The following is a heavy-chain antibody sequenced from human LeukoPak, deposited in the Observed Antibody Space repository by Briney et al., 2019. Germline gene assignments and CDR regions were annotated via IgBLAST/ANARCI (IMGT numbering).Heavy chain of an antibody. D-gene: IGHD2-8*02. V-gene: IGHV3-74*01. Sequence: GGSLRLSCASSGFTFSSDWMYWVRQARERGPVWVSRIKPDGTYTHYADSVKGRFTISRDDAKNTLYLQMNSLRVEDTAVYYCANYWYPWGPGTLVTVSS. CDR2: IKPDGTYT. CDR1: GFTFSSDW. J-gene: IGHJ5*02. CDR3: ANYWYP.